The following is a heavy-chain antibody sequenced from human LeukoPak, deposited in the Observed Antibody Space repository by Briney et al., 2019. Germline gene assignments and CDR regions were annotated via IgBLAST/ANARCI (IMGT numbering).Heavy chain of an antibody. Sequence: SETLSLTCAVYGGSFSGYYWSWIRQPPGKGLGWSGEINIRGSTNYNSSLKRRLTISVDTSKNQFSLKLRAVTAADKAVYYCAVTESGRRRKMVRGDPIDYWGQGTLVTVSS. J-gene: IGHJ4*02. CDR3: AVTESGRRRKMVRGDPIDY. V-gene: IGHV4-34*01. D-gene: IGHD3-10*01. CDR2: INIRGST. CDR1: GGSFSGYY.